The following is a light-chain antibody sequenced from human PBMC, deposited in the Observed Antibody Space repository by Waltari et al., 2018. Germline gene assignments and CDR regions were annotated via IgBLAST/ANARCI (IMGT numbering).Light chain of an antibody. Sequence: QSALTQPRSVSGSPGQSVTISCTGTSSDVGTYKYVSWHQQHPGQAPKLIIFDVSKRPSGVPDRFSGSKSGDTASLTIAGLQAEDAADYYCCSYTGSNTVLFGGGTKLTVL. CDR1: SSDVGTYKY. J-gene: IGLJ3*02. CDR3: CSYTGSNTVL. CDR2: DVS. V-gene: IGLV2-11*01.